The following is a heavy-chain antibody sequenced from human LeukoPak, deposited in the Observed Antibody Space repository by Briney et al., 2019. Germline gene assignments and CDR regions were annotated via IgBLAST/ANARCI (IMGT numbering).Heavy chain of an antibody. CDR1: GFTFSSYA. D-gene: IGHD3-10*01. Sequence: PGGSLRLSCAASGFTFSSYAMHWVRQAPGKGLEWVAVISYDGSSKNYADSVKGRFTISRDNSENTLYLQMSSLKTDDSAVYYCARSPAAWFGELSSWFDPRGQGTLVTVSS. V-gene: IGHV3-30-3*01. CDR2: ISYDGSSK. CDR3: ARSPAAWFGELSSWFDP. J-gene: IGHJ5*02.